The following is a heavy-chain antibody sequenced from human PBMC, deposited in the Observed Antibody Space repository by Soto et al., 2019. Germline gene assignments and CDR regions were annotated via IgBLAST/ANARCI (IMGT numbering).Heavy chain of an antibody. Sequence: SETLSFTCTASGVSINNYYWTWIRLPPGKRLQWIRAIYYTGSTTYNPSLRIRVTFSVDKSKNQFPLRLTPVTAADTAVYFCAKGVSGGHLDYWGQGSRVTV. CDR2: IYYTGST. CDR3: AKGVSGGHLDY. D-gene: IGHD6-25*01. J-gene: IGHJ4*02. CDR1: GVSINNYY. V-gene: IGHV4-59*01.